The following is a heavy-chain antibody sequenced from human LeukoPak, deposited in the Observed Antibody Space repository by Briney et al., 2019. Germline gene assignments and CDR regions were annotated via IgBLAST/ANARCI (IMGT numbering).Heavy chain of an antibody. D-gene: IGHD3-3*01. CDR1: GGSISTTNW. J-gene: IGHJ4*02. V-gene: IGHV4-4*02. CDR3: AREGGFYRPLDY. CDR2: VHLDGRT. Sequence: SGTLSLICGVSGGSISTTNWWTWVRQPPGKGLEWIGEVHLDGRTNYNPSLESRLAMSVDLSENHISLKLTSVTAADTAVYYCAREGGFYRPLDYSGQGTLVTVSS.